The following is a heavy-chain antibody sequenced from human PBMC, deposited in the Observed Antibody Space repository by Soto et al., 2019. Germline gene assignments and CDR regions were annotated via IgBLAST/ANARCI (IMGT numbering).Heavy chain of an antibody. J-gene: IGHJ6*02. CDR1: GGTFSSYA. Sequence: SVKVSCKASGGTFSSYAISWVRQAPGQGLEWMGGIIPIFGTANYAQKFQGRVTITADESTSTAYMELSSLRSEDTAVYYCARGIVVVPAAKFYYYYGMDVWGQGTTVTVSS. CDR3: ARGIVVVPAAKFYYYYGMDV. V-gene: IGHV1-69*13. CDR2: IIPIFGTA. D-gene: IGHD2-2*01.